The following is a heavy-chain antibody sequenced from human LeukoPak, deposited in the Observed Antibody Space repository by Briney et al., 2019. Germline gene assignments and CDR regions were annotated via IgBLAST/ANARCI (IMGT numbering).Heavy chain of an antibody. CDR2: IYYSGST. D-gene: IGHD3-22*01. J-gene: IGHJ6*02. CDR3: ARANSYDSSGRLYGMDV. CDR1: GGSISSGGYY. V-gene: IGHV4-31*03. Sequence: SQTLSLTCTVSGGSISSGGYYWSWIRRHPGKGLEWIGYIYYSGSTYYNPSLKSRVTISVDTSKNQFSLKLSSVTAADTAVYYCARANSYDSSGRLYGMDVWGQGTTVTVSS.